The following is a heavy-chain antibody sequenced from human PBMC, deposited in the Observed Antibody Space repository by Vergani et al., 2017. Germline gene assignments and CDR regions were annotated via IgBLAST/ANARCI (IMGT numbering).Heavy chain of an antibody. Sequence: QLQLQESGPGLVKPSETLSLTCTVSGGSISSSSYYWGWIRQPPGKGLEWIGSIYYSGSTYYNPSLKSRVTISVDTSKNQFSLKLSSVTAADTAVYYCARALVQSSGYHNWFDPWGQGTLVTVSS. CDR1: GGSISSSSYY. J-gene: IGHJ5*02. CDR3: ARALVQSSGYHNWFDP. V-gene: IGHV4-39*07. CDR2: IYYSGST. D-gene: IGHD3-22*01.